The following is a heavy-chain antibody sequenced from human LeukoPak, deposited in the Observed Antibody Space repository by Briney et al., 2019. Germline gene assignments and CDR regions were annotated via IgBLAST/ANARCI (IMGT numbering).Heavy chain of an antibody. D-gene: IGHD6-13*01. CDR3: AGDRYSSIWSCY. CDR2: IYNDGST. CDR1: GGSISSYY. Sequence: SETLSLTCTVSGGSISSYYWSWIRQPPGKGLEWIGYIYNDGSTNYSPSLRSRVAISVDTTKNQVSLKLTSLTAADTAVYYCAGDRYSSIWSCYWGQGTLVTVSS. V-gene: IGHV4-59*03. J-gene: IGHJ4*02.